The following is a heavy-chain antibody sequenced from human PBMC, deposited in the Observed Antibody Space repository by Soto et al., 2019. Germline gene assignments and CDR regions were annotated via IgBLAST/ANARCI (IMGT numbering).Heavy chain of an antibody. CDR1: GGSIGSYY. CDR2: IYTRGST. Sequence: PSETLSLTGIVAGGSIGSYYWSWIRQPAGKGLEWIGRIYTRGSTNYNPSLQSRVTMSVDTSRNQFSLKLSSVTAADTAVYYCARFGCTNGVCYKGWFDPWGQGTLVTVS. D-gene: IGHD2-8*01. J-gene: IGHJ5*02. V-gene: IGHV4-4*07. CDR3: ARFGCTNGVCYKGWFDP.